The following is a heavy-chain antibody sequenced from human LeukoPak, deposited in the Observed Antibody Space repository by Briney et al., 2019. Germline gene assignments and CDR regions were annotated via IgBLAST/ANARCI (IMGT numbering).Heavy chain of an antibody. CDR1: GFTFSSYG. V-gene: IGHV3-30*03. CDR3: ARAVRLGQWLVKGGGY. J-gene: IGHJ4*02. D-gene: IGHD6-19*01. CDR2: ISYDGSNK. Sequence: GRSLRLSCAASGFTFSSYGMHWVRQAPGKGLEWVAVISYDGSNKYYADTVRGRFTISRDNSENTVYLQMNGLRAEDTAVYYCARAVRLGQWLVKGGGYWGQGTLVTVSS.